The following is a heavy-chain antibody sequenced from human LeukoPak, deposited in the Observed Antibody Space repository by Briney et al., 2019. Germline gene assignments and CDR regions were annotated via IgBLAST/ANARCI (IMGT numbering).Heavy chain of an antibody. CDR3: ARGHSGYDTFRTGY. D-gene: IGHD5-12*01. V-gene: IGHV3-11*01. Sequence: PGGSLRLSCAASGFTFSDYYMNWIRQAPGKGLEWVSYISGTGDIKYYAESLKGRFAISRDNTKNSLYLQLDSLRAEDTAVYYCARGHSGYDTFRTGYWGQGTLVTVSS. CDR1: GFTFSDYY. J-gene: IGHJ4*02. CDR2: ISGTGDIK.